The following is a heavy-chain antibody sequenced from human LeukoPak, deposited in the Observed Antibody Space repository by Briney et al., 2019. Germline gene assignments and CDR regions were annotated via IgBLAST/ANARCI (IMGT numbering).Heavy chain of an antibody. CDR3: AKGVTRSVHWFDP. V-gene: IGHV3-23*01. Sequence: GGSLRLSCAASGCTFSSYAMSWVRQAPGKGLEWVSAISGRGGRTYYADSVKGRFTISRDNSKNTLYLQMNSLRAEDTAVYYCAKGVTRSVHWFDPWGQGTLVTVSS. CDR2: ISGRGGRT. CDR1: GCTFSSYA. J-gene: IGHJ5*02. D-gene: IGHD2-15*01.